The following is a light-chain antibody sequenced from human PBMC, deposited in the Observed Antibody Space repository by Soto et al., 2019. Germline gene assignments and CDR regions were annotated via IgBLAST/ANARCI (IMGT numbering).Light chain of an antibody. V-gene: IGKV3-20*01. CDR1: QSVTSSY. J-gene: IGKJ2*01. CDR2: GAS. CDR3: QHYGTSPKT. Sequence: IVLTQSPGILSLSPGERATLSCRASQSVTSSYLAWYQQKPGQAPRLLIYGASTRATGISDRFSGSGSGTAFNLTISRLAPEDCAVYYCQHYGTSPKTFGQGTKLEIK.